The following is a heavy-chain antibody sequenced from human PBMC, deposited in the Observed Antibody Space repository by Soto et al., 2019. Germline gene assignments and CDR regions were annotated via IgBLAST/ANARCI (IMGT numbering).Heavy chain of an antibody. CDR1: GFTFSSYW. CDR3: ARDLPRGSYYHYYGMDV. J-gene: IGHJ6*02. Sequence: GGSLRLSCAASGFTFSSYWMHWVRQAPGKGLVWVSRINSDGGSTSYADSVKGRFTISRDNAKNTLYLQMNSLRAEDTAVYYCARDLPRGSYYHYYGMDVWSQGTTVTVSS. D-gene: IGHD1-26*01. V-gene: IGHV3-74*01. CDR2: INSDGGST.